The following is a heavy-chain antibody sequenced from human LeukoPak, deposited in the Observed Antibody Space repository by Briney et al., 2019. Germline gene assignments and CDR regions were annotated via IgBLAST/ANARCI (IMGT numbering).Heavy chain of an antibody. CDR2: TYYSGST. V-gene: IGHV4-31*03. D-gene: IGHD6-13*01. CDR1: GGSISSGGYY. CDR3: ARGKGSGAAADYYYYGMDV. J-gene: IGHJ6*04. Sequence: TLSLTCTVSGGSISSGGYYWSWIRQHPGKGLEWIGYTYYSGSTYYNPSLKSRVTISVDTSKNQFSLKLSSVTAADTAVYYCARGKGSGAAADYYYYGMDVWGKGTTVTVSS.